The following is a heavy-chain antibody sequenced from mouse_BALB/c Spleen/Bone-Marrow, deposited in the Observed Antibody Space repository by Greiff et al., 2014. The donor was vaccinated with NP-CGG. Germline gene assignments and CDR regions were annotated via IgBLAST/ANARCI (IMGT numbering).Heavy chain of an antibody. Sequence: VHLNQSGAELVKPGASVKMSCKASGYSFTSYWMHWVKQRPGQGLEWIGYIHPYNGDTRFNEKFKGKATLTLDKSSSTAYMELSSLTSEDSAVYYCARQGVDYFDYWGQGTTLTVSS. CDR2: IHPYNGDT. J-gene: IGHJ2*01. V-gene: IGHV1-14*01. CDR3: ARQGVDYFDY. CDR1: GYSFTSYW.